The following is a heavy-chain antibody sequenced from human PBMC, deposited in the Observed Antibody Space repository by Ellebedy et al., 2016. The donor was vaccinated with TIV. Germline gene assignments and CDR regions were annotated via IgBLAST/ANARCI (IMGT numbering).Heavy chain of an antibody. CDR1: GFTFSGYW. J-gene: IGHJ4*02. CDR2: ISGSGGST. D-gene: IGHD3-22*01. CDR3: ARDHSSGYYHMPLLFDY. Sequence: GESLKISXAASGFTFSGYWMSWVRQAPGKGLEWVSAISGSGGSTYYADSVKGRFTISRDNSKNTLYLQMNSLRAEDTAVYYCARDHSSGYYHMPLLFDYWGQGTLVTVSS. V-gene: IGHV3-23*01.